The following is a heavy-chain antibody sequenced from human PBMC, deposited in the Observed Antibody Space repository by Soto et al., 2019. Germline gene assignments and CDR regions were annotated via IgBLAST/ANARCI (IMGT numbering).Heavy chain of an antibody. CDR3: AREVRNYYYYGMDV. CDR2: TYYSGST. Sequence: PSETLSLTCTVSGGSISSGGYYWSWIRQHPGKGLEWIGYTYYSGSTYYNPSLKSRVTISVDTSKNQFSLKLSSVTAADTAVYYCAREVRNYYYYGMDVWGQGTTVTVSS. V-gene: IGHV4-31*03. J-gene: IGHJ6*02. D-gene: IGHD1-1*01. CDR1: GGSISSGGYY.